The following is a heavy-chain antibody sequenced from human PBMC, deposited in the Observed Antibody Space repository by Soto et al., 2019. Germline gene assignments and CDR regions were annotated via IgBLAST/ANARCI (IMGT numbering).Heavy chain of an antibody. CDR1: GYTFTSYA. V-gene: IGHV1-3*01. J-gene: IGHJ4*02. CDR3: ARGSSGYYSCDY. Sequence: QVQLVQSGAEVKKPGASVKVSCKASGYTFTSYAMHWVRQAPGQRLEWMGWINAGNGNTKYSQKFQGRVTITRDTTASKAYIELSSLRSEDTDVDYGARGSSGYYSCDYWGQGTLVNVS. D-gene: IGHD3-22*01. CDR2: INAGNGNT.